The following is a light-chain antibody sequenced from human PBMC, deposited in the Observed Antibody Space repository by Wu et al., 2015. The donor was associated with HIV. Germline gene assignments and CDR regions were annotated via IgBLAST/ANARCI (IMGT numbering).Light chain of an antibody. CDR1: RGIANY. V-gene: IGKV1-9*01. J-gene: IGKJ4*01. Sequence: DIQLTQSPSFLSASVGDRVTLTCRASRGIANYLAWYQQKPGEAPKLLIYATSTLHFGVPSRFSGSGSRTEFTLTINSLQPEDFATYYCTTSLVRFPLTFGGGTKVE. CDR3: TTSLVRFPLT. CDR2: ATS.